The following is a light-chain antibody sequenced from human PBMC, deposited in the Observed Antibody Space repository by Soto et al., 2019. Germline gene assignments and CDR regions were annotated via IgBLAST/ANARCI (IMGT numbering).Light chain of an antibody. Sequence: EIVLTQSPGTLALSPGERATLSCRASQSFSSYLAWYQQKPGQAPRLLIYDASNRATGIPARFSGSGSGTDFTLTISSLEPEDFAVYYCQQRSSWPLTFGGGTKVAIK. V-gene: IGKV3-11*01. J-gene: IGKJ4*01. CDR2: DAS. CDR3: QQRSSWPLT. CDR1: QSFSSY.